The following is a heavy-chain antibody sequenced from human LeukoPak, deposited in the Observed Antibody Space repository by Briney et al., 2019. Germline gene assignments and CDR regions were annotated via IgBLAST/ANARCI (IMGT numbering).Heavy chain of an antibody. V-gene: IGHV4-59*01. CDR2: ISYSGST. J-gene: IGHJ4*02. CDR1: GGSISSYY. CDR3: ARERSSGIDY. D-gene: IGHD3-22*01. Sequence: SETLSLTCTVSGGSISSYYWSWIRQPPGKGLEWIGYISYSGSTVYNPSLRSRATISVDMSKNQFSLKLSSVTAADTALYYCARERSSGIDYWGQGTLVTVSS.